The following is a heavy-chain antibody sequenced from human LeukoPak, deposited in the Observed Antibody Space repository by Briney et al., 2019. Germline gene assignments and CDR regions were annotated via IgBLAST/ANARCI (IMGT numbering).Heavy chain of an antibody. CDR2: INPNSGGT. V-gene: IGHV1-2*02. D-gene: IGHD2-15*01. J-gene: IGHJ6*03. CDR3: ASGIVVVVDAKSLNYYYYYMDV. CDR1: GYTFTGYY. Sequence: ASVKVSCKASGYTFTGYYMHWVRQAPGQGLEWMGWINPNSGGTNYAQKFQGRVTITRNTSISTAYMELSSLRSEDTAVYYCASGIVVVVDAKSLNYYYYYMDVWGKGTTVTVSS.